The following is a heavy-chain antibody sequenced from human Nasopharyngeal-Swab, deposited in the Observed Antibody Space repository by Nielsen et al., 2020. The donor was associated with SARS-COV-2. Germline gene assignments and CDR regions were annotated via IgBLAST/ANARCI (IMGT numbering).Heavy chain of an antibody. J-gene: IGHJ4*02. CDR3: AKRSGSYPN. D-gene: IGHD3-10*01. V-gene: IGHV3-23*01. CDR1: GFTFSSYA. Sequence: GESLKISCAASGFTFSSYAVSWVRQAPGKGLEWVSAISGSGGSTYYADSVKGRFTISRDNSKNTLYLQMNSLRAEDTAVYYCAKRSGSYPNWGQGTLVTVSS. CDR2: ISGSGGST.